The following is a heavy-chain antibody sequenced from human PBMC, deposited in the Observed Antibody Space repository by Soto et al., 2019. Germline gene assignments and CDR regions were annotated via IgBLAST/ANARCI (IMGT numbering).Heavy chain of an antibody. CDR1: GGSIGSYY. CDR3: ARSPWGYAFDI. V-gene: IGHV4-59*01. J-gene: IGHJ3*02. D-gene: IGHD1-26*01. Sequence: QVQLQQSGPGLVKSSETLSLTCTVSGGSIGSYYWTWIRQPPGKGLEWIGYIYYSGSTNYNPSLKSRVTISKDTSKYPFSLNLRSVTAADPAVYFFARSPWGYAFDIWGQGTVVTVSS. CDR2: IYYSGST.